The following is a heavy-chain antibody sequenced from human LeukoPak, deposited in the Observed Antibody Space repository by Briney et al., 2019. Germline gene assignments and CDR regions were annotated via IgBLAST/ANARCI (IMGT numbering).Heavy chain of an antibody. CDR3: SKLNGYGHY. Sequence: GGSLRLSCAASGFIFSNSGMRWVRQAPAKGVEWVAGISGGGANTHYADSVKGRFTISRENAKNTVFVKMNRLRDEDTAIYYCSKLNGYGHYCGQGTLVTVSS. CDR2: ISGGGANT. CDR1: GFIFSNSG. V-gene: IGHV3-23*01. J-gene: IGHJ4*02. D-gene: IGHD4-17*01.